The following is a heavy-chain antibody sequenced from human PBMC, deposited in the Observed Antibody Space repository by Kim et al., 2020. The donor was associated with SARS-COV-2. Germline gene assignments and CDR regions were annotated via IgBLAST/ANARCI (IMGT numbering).Heavy chain of an antibody. V-gene: IGHV3-53*01. CDR2: IYSGGST. D-gene: IGHD4-4*01. CDR3: AREDYRIDAFDI. CDR1: GFTVSSNY. J-gene: IGHJ3*02. Sequence: GGSLRLSCAASGFTVSSNYMSWVRQAPGKGLEWVSVIYSGGSTYYADSVKGRFTISRDNSKNTLYLQMNSLRAEDTAVYYCAREDYRIDAFDIWGQGTMVTVSS.